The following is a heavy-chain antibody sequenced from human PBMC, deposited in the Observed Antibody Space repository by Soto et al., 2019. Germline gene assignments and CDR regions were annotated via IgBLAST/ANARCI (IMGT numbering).Heavy chain of an antibody. V-gene: IGHV4-39*01. J-gene: IGHJ4*02. CDR3: MLGSGWKDHAY. CDR2: MYYSGST. Sequence: SETLSLTCTVSGGSISSSNYLWGWIRQPPGKGLEWIGSMYYSGSTYYNPSLKSRVTISVDTSKNQFSLKLSSVTAADTAVYYCMLGSGWKDHAYWGQGTLVIVSS. D-gene: IGHD3-22*01. CDR1: GGSISSSNYL.